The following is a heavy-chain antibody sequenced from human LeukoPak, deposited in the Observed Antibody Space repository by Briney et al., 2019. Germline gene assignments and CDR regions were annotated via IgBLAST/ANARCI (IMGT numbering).Heavy chain of an antibody. CDR3: ARTYYYDSSGYYYSDY. CDR1: GGSFSGYY. V-gene: IGHV4-34*01. Sequence: KPSETLSLTCAVYGGSFSGYYRSWIRQPPGKGLEWIGEINHSGSTNCDPSLKSRVTISVDTSKNQFSLKLSSVTAADTAVYYCARTYYYDSSGYYYSDYWGQGTLVTVSS. CDR2: INHSGST. J-gene: IGHJ4*02. D-gene: IGHD3-22*01.